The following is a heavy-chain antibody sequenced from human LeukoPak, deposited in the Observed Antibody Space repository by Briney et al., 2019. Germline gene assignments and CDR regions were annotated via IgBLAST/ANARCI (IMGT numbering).Heavy chain of an antibody. CDR2: INPNSGGT. V-gene: IGHV1-2*02. J-gene: IGHJ4*02. CDR1: GYTFTDYY. D-gene: IGHD4/OR15-4a*01. Sequence: ASVKVSCKASGYTFTDYYMHWVRQAPGQGLEWMGWINPNSGGTNYAQKFQGRATMTRDTSISTAYMELSRLRSDDTAVYFCAVRAIDYWGQGTLVTVSS. CDR3: AVRAIDY.